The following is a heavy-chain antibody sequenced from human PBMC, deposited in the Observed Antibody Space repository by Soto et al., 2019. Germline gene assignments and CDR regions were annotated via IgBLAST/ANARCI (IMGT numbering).Heavy chain of an antibody. D-gene: IGHD1-26*01. CDR1: GFTFSSYS. V-gene: IGHV3-21*01. CDR2: ISSASGYI. Sequence: PGGSLRLSCAASGFTFSSYSMNWVRQAPGKGLEWVSSISSASGYIFYADSVKGRFTISRDNAKNSLSLQMNSLRAEDTAVYYCAKDRGAYRYYGMDVWGQGTTVTVSS. J-gene: IGHJ6*02. CDR3: AKDRGAYRYYGMDV.